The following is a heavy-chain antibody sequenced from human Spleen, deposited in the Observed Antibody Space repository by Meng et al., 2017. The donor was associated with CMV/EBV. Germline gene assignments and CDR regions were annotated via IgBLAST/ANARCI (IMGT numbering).Heavy chain of an antibody. V-gene: IGHV3-7*01. CDR3: ARGWGRFDY. J-gene: IGHJ4*02. CDR1: GFTFSSYW. CDR2: IKQDGSEK. D-gene: IGHD2-21*02. Sequence: GESLKISCAASGFTFSSYWMSWVRQAPGKGLEWVANIKQDGSEKYYVDSVKGRFTISRDNAKNSLYLQMNSLRAEDTAVYYCARGWGRFDYWGQGTLVTVS.